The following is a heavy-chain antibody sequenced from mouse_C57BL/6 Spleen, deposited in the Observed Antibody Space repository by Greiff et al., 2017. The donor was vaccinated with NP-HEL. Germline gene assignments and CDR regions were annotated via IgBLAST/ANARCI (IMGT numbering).Heavy chain of an antibody. Sequence: DVMLVESGGGLVQSGRSLRLSCATSGFTFSDFYMEWVRQAPGKGLEWIAASRNKANDYTTEYSASVKGRLIASRDTFQSILYLQMNALRAEDTAIYYCARRPIYYGSSYWYVDVWGTGTTVTVSS. J-gene: IGHJ1*03. CDR3: ARRPIYYGSSYWYVDV. V-gene: IGHV7-1*01. CDR1: GFTFSDFY. CDR2: SRNKANDYTT. D-gene: IGHD1-1*01.